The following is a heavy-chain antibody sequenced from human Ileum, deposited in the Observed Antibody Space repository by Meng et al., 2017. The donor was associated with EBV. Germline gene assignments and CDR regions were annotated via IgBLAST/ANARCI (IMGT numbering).Heavy chain of an antibody. D-gene: IGHD4-23*01. CDR2: IQHSGST. J-gene: IGHJ4*02. CDR3: ARAHPVVYFFDY. V-gene: IGHV4-30-2*01. CDR1: GGSISSGGHS. Sequence: QRRSQRFGPGLVKPSPTLSLTCAVSGGSISSGGHSWSWIRQPPGKGLEWIGDIQHSGSTYYNPSLKSRVTISVDRSRNQFSLKLSSVTAADTAVYYCARAHPVVYFFDYWGQGTLVTVSS.